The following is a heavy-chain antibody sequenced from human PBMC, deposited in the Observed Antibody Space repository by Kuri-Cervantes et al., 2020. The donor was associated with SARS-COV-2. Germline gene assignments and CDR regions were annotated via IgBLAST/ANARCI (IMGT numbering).Heavy chain of an antibody. CDR1: GFTFSSYW. Sequence: LSLTCVASGFTFSSYWTHWVRQAPGKGLVWVSRINSDGSSTSYADSVKGRFTISRDNAKNTLYLQMNSLRAEDTAVYYCARKGYSGYVYWGQGTLVTVSS. CDR3: ARKGYSGYVY. CDR2: INSDGSST. D-gene: IGHD5-12*01. J-gene: IGHJ4*02. V-gene: IGHV3-74*01.